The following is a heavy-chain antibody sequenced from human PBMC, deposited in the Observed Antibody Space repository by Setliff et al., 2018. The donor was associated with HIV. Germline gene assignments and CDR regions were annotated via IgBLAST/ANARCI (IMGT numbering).Heavy chain of an antibody. V-gene: IGHV4-34*01. CDR2: LSPSGTT. CDR1: GGSFSNYY. Sequence: PSETLSLTCTVYGGSFSNYYTNWIRQPPGKGLEWIGELSPSGTTRSNPSLQSRVTISLDAARDQFSLNLTSVTAADTAVYYCARALWRTQLPFYFDYWSQGTLVTVSS. J-gene: IGHJ4*02. CDR3: ARALWRTQLPFYFDY. D-gene: IGHD5-18*01.